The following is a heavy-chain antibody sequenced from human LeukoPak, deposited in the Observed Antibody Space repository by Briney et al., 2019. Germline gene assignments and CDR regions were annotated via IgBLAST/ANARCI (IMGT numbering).Heavy chain of an antibody. Sequence: ASVKVSCKASGYSFTGYQMHWVRQAPGQGLEWMGWINPNNGDTNYAQKFQGRVAMTRDTSISTAYMELSRLRSDDTAVYYCARSGYYFASPDYWGQGTLVTVSS. D-gene: IGHD3-22*01. V-gene: IGHV1-2*02. CDR1: GYSFTGYQ. J-gene: IGHJ4*02. CDR3: ARSGYYFASPDY. CDR2: INPNNGDT.